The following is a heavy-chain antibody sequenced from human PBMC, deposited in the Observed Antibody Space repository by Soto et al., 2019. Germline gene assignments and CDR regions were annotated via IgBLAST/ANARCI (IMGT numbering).Heavy chain of an antibody. J-gene: IGHJ4*02. V-gene: IGHV1-2*02. D-gene: IGHD2-2*02. CDR1: GYTFTGYY. Sequence: ASVKVSCKASGYTFTGYYMHGVRQAPGQGLEWMGWINPNSGGTNYAQKFQGRVTMSRDTSINTAYMELSRLGSDDTAVYYCARGPAHECSGTNCYKWVFDYWGQGTLVTVS. CDR2: INPNSGGT. CDR3: ARGPAHECSGTNCYKWVFDY.